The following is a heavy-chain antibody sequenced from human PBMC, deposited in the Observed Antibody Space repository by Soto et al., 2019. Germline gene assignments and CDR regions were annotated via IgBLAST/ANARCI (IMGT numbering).Heavy chain of an antibody. CDR2: MNPNSGNT. D-gene: IGHD1-1*01. CDR1: GYTFTSYD. V-gene: IGHV1-8*01. Sequence: QVQLVQSGAEVKKPGASVKVSCKASGYTFTSYDINWVRQATGQGLEWMGWMNPNSGNTGYAQKFQGRVTMTRNTSRSTAYMELSSLRSEDTAVYYCARDDKGIYYYYYGMDVWGQGTTVTVSS. CDR3: ARDDKGIYYYYYGMDV. J-gene: IGHJ6*02.